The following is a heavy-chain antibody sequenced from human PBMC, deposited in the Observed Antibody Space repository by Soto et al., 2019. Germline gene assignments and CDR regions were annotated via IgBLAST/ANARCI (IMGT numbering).Heavy chain of an antibody. CDR1: GFTFSSYA. CDR2: ISYDGSNK. J-gene: IGHJ3*02. Sequence: QVQLVESGGGVVQPGRSLRLSCAASGFTFSSYAMHWVRQAPGKGLEWVAVISYDGSNKYYADSVKVRFTISRDNSKNTLYLQMNSLRAEDTAVYYCARQDTVGVTFDIWGQGTMVTVSS. D-gene: IGHD3-10*01. CDR3: ARQDTVGVTFDI. V-gene: IGHV3-30-3*01.